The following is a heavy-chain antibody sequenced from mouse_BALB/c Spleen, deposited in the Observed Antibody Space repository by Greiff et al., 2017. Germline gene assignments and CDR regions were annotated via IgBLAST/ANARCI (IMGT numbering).Heavy chain of an antibody. V-gene: IGHV5-12-2*01. D-gene: IGHD2-5*01. J-gene: IGHJ3*01. CDR3: ARHAGSNYLFAY. CDR1: GFTFSSYT. CDR2: ISNGGGST. Sequence: EVQLVESGGGLVQPGGSLKLSCAASGFTFSSYTMSWVRQTPEKRLEWVAYISNGGGSTYYPDTVKGRFTISRDNAKNTLYLQMSSLKSEDTAMYYCARHAGSNYLFAYWGQGTLVTVSA.